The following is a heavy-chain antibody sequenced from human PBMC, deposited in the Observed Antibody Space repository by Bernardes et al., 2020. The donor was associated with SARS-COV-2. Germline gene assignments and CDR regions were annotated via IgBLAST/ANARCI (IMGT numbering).Heavy chain of an antibody. D-gene: IGHD2-21*01. Sequence: GSLRLSCAASGFTFSTFWMSWVRQAPGKGLEWVANIKQDGSDKYYVDSVKGRFTISRDNAKNSLYLQMNSLRAEDTAVYFCARDGDGYFDYWGQGTLVTVSS. CDR2: IKQDGSDK. V-gene: IGHV3-7*01. CDR3: ARDGDGYFDY. J-gene: IGHJ4*02. CDR1: GFTFSTFW.